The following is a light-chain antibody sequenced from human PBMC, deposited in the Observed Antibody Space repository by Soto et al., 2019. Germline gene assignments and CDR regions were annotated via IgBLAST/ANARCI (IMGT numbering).Light chain of an antibody. V-gene: IGKV3-15*01. CDR1: QSVSDN. CDR2: GTS. CDR3: QQYKNWPPWT. J-gene: IGKJ1*01. Sequence: EIVMTQSPAALSVSPGERATLSCRASQSVSDNLAWYQQKPGQAPRLLIFGTSTRATGIPARFSGSGSGTEFTLTISSQQSEDFAVYYCQQYKNWPPWTFGQGTKVEIK.